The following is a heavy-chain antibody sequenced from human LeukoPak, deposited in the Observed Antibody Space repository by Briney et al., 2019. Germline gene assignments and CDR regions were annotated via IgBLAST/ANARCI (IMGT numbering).Heavy chain of an antibody. D-gene: IGHD3-22*01. Sequence: GGSLRLSCAASGFTFSSYAMHWVRQAPGKGLEYVSAISSIGCSTYHANSVKGRFTISRDNSKNTLYLQMGSLRAEDMAVYYCARGMGPYYDSSGFLFDYWGQGTLVTVSS. J-gene: IGHJ4*02. CDR2: ISSIGCST. CDR1: GFTFSSYA. CDR3: ARGMGPYYDSSGFLFDY. V-gene: IGHV3-64*01.